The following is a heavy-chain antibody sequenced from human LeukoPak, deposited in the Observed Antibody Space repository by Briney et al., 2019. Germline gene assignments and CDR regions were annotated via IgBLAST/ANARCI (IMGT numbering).Heavy chain of an antibody. CDR2: IYPGDSDT. CDR3: ARCPHYDFLTGYYSSHFDY. J-gene: IGHJ4*02. V-gene: IGHV5-51*01. CDR1: GYSFTSYW. D-gene: IGHD3-9*01. Sequence: GESLKISCKGSGYSFTSYWIGWVRQMPGKGLEWMGVIYPGDSDTRYSPSFQGQVTISVDKSTSTAYLQWISLRASDTAMYYCARCPHYDFLTGYYSSHFDYWGQGTLVSVSS.